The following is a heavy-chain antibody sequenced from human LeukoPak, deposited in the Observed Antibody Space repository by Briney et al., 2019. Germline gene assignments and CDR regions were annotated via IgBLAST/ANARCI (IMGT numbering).Heavy chain of an antibody. V-gene: IGHV4-34*01. J-gene: IGHJ4*02. CDR2: INHSGST. CDR1: GGSFSGYY. Sequence: SETLSLTCAVYGGSFSGYYWSWIRQPPGKGLEWIGEINHSGSTNYNPSLKSRVTISVDTSKNQVSLKLSSVTAADTAVYYCARPSSSWSEGDYWGEGTLVTVSS. CDR3: ARPSSSWSEGDY. D-gene: IGHD6-13*01.